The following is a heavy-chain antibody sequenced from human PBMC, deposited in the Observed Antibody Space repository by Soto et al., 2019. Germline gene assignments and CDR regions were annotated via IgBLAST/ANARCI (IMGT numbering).Heavy chain of an antibody. Sequence: GGSLRLSCAASEFTFSNYSMSWVRQAPGKGQEWVSAISGSGGTTSYADSVKGRFTISRDNSKNTLYLQMNSLGAEDTAVYYCAKSRSTCSIISCRNFDSWGQGTLVTVAS. D-gene: IGHD2-2*01. CDR2: ISGSGGTT. V-gene: IGHV3-23*01. CDR3: AKSRSTCSIISCRNFDS. J-gene: IGHJ4*02. CDR1: EFTFSNYS.